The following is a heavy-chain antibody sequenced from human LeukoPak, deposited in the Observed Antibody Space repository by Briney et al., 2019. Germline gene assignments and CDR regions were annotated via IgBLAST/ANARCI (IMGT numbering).Heavy chain of an antibody. CDR2: IYTSGST. J-gene: IGHJ4*02. Sequence: SETLSLTCTVSGGSISSGIYFWSWIRQPAGKGLEWIGRIYTSGSTYYNPSLKSRITISRDTSRSQFSLQLSSVTAADTAVYYCARAPECIGGRCYYFDYWGQGTLVTVSS. D-gene: IGHD2-15*01. V-gene: IGHV4-61*02. CDR1: GGSISSGIYF. CDR3: ARAPECIGGRCYYFDY.